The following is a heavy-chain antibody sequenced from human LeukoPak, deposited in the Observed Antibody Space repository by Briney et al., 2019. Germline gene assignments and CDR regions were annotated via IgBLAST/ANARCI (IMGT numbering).Heavy chain of an antibody. Sequence: GGSLRLSCAASGFTFSDYYMSWIRQAPGKGLEGVSYISSSSSYTNYADSVKGRFTISRDNAKNSLYLQMNSLRAEDTAVYYCAAITMVRGVEFDYWGQGTLVTVSS. CDR2: ISSSSSYT. J-gene: IGHJ4*02. CDR3: AAITMVRGVEFDY. CDR1: GFTFSDYY. V-gene: IGHV3-11*03. D-gene: IGHD3-10*01.